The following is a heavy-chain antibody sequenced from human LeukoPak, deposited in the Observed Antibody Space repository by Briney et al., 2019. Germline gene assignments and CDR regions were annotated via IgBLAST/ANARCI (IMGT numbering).Heavy chain of an antibody. V-gene: IGHV3-7*01. CDR1: GFTFSSYW. D-gene: IGHD3-9*01. CDR3: ARESHYDILTGSYLYYFDY. CDR2: IKQDGSEK. Sequence: GGSLRLSCAASGFTFSSYWMSWVRQAPGKGLEWVANIKQDGSEKYYVDSVKGRFTISRDNAKNSLYLQMNSLRAEDTAVYYCARESHYDILTGSYLYYFDYWGQGTLVTVSS. J-gene: IGHJ4*02.